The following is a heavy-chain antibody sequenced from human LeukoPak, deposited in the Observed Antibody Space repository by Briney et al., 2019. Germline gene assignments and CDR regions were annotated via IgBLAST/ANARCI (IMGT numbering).Heavy chain of an antibody. D-gene: IGHD3-16*01. Sequence: GGSLRLSCAASGFTFSSYWMNWARQAPGKGLEWVASINHNGNVNYYVDPVKGRFTISRDNAKNSLYLQMSNLRAEDTAVYFCARGGGLDVWGQGATVTVSS. CDR2: INHNGNVN. V-gene: IGHV3-7*03. J-gene: IGHJ6*02. CDR1: GFTFSSYW. CDR3: ARGGGLDV.